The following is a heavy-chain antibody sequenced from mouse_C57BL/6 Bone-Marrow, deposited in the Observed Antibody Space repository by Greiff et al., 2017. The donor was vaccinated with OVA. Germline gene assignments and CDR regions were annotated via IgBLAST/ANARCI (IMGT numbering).Heavy chain of an antibody. CDR2: ISSGGSYT. Sequence: EVQGVESGGDLVKPGGSLKLSCAASGFTFSSYGMSWVRQTPDKRLEWVATISSGGSYTYYPDSVKGRFTISRDNAKYTLYLQMSSLKSEDTAMYYCARHQAWFAYWGQGTLVTVSA. J-gene: IGHJ3*01. V-gene: IGHV5-6*01. CDR1: GFTFSSYG. CDR3: ARHQAWFAY.